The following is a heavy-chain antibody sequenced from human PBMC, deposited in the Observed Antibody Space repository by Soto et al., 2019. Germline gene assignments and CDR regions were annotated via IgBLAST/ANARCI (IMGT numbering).Heavy chain of an antibody. CDR2: IVVGSGNT. CDR1: GFTFTSSA. CDR3: AAEGYNWNYNY. Sequence: ASVKVSCKASGFTFTSSAVQWVRQARGQRLEWIGWIVVGSGNTDYAQKFQERVTITRDMSTSTAYMELSSLRSEDTAVYYCAAEGYNWNYNYWGQGALVTVSS. J-gene: IGHJ4*02. D-gene: IGHD1-7*01. V-gene: IGHV1-58*01.